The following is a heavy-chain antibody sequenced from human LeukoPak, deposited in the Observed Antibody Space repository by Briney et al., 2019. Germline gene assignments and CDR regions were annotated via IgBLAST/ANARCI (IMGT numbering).Heavy chain of an antibody. CDR3: ARAPFSGSHSDY. J-gene: IGHJ4*02. V-gene: IGHV4-39*01. Sequence: SETLSLTCTVSGGSISSSSYYWGWIRQPPGKGLEWIGSIYYSGSTYYNPSLKSRVTISVDTSKNQFSLKLSSVTAADTAVYYCARAPFSGSHSDYRGQGTLVTVSS. CDR2: IYYSGST. D-gene: IGHD6-19*01. CDR1: GGSISSSSYY.